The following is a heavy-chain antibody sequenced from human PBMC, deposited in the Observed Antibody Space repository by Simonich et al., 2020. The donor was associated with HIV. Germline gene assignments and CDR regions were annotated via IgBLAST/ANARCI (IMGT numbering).Heavy chain of an antibody. CDR1: GGSFSGYY. D-gene: IGHD4-17*01. CDR2: INHSGST. V-gene: IGHV4-34*01. CDR3: ARRHPTTVTTPYFDY. Sequence: QVQLQQWGAGLLKPSETLSLTRAVYGGSFSGYYWSWIRQPPGNGLEWIGEINHSGSTNYNPSLKSRVTISVDTSKNQFSLKLSSVTAADTAVYYCARRHPTTVTTPYFDYWGQGTLVTVSS. J-gene: IGHJ4*02.